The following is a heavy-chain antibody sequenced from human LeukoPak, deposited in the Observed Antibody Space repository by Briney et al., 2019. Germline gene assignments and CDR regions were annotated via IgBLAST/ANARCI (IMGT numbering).Heavy chain of an antibody. CDR3: ATWFGEDAFDI. J-gene: IGHJ3*02. CDR1: GFSLSSYW. Sequence: GGSLRLSCADSGFSLSSYWMHWVRQAPGKGLVWVSRINSDGSKTTYADSVKGRFTISRDNAKNSLYLQMNSLRAEDTAVYYCATWFGEDAFDIWGQGTMVTVSS. D-gene: IGHD3-10*01. CDR2: INSDGSKT. V-gene: IGHV3-74*01.